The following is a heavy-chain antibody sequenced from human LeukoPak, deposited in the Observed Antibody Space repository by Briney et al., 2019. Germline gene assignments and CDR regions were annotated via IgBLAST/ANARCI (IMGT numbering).Heavy chain of an antibody. J-gene: IGHJ6*02. CDR3: ARADFWSGYNIYYYYYGMDV. CDR1: GFTFSSYS. D-gene: IGHD3-3*01. Sequence: GGSLRLSCAGSGFTFSSYSMNWVRQAPGKGLEWVSSISSSSSYIYYADSVKGRFTISRDNAKNSLYLQMNSLRAEDTAVYYCARADFWSGYNIYYYYYGMDVWGQGTTVTVSS. CDR2: ISSSSSYI. V-gene: IGHV3-21*01.